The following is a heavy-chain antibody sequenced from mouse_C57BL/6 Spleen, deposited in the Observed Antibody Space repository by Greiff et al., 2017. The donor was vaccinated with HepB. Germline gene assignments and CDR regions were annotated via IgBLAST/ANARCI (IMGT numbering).Heavy chain of an antibody. CDR1: GYTFTSYW. Sequence: QVQLQQSGAELVKPGASVKLSCKASGYTFTSYWMQWVKQRPGQGLEWIGEIDPSDSYTNYNQKFKGKATLTVDTSSSPAYMQLSSLTSEDSAVYYCARGTTVVATDFDYWGQGTTLTVSS. D-gene: IGHD1-1*01. CDR3: ARGTTVVATDFDY. V-gene: IGHV1-50*01. J-gene: IGHJ2*01. CDR2: IDPSDSYT.